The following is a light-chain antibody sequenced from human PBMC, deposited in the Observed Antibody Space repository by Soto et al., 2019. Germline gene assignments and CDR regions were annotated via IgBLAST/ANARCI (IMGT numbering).Light chain of an antibody. V-gene: IGKV3-20*01. CDR3: QQYGSSPPGT. CDR2: GAS. CDR1: QSVSSSY. Sequence: EIVLTQSPGTLSLSPGERATLSCRASQSVSSSYLAWYQQKPGQAPRLLIYGASSRATGIPDRFSGSGSGTDFTLTISRLEPEDFAVYYCQQYGSSPPGTSGQGTKLEIK. J-gene: IGKJ2*01.